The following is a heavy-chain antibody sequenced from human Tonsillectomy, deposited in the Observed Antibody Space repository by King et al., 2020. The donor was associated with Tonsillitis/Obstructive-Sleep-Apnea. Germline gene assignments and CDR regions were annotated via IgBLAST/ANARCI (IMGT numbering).Heavy chain of an antibody. D-gene: IGHD2-2*02. V-gene: IGHV7-4-1*02. Sequence: GQLVQSGSELKKPGASVKVSCKASGYTFTSYAMNWVRQAPGQGLEWMGWINTNTGNPTYAQGFTGRFVFSLDTSVSTAYLQISSLKAEDTAVYYCAIRGMGVVVPAAIPPPFDYWGQGTLVTVSS. CDR1: GYTFTSYA. CDR3: AIRGMGVVVPAAIPPPFDY. J-gene: IGHJ4*02. CDR2: INTNTGNP.